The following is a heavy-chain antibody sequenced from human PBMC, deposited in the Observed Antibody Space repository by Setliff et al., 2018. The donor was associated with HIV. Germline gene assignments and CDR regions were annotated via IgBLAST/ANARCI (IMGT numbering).Heavy chain of an antibody. Sequence: SETLSLTCTVSGGSISSGSYYWTWIRQPAGKGLEWIGRIYTSGSTKYNPSLKSRFTTSVDTSKNQFSLKLGSVTAADTAMYYCARATYYYDSSGYYYKSYYFDYWGQGTLVTVSS. CDR3: ARATYYYDSSGYYYKSYYFDY. D-gene: IGHD3-22*01. CDR1: GGSISSGSYY. V-gene: IGHV4-61*02. J-gene: IGHJ4*02. CDR2: IYTSGST.